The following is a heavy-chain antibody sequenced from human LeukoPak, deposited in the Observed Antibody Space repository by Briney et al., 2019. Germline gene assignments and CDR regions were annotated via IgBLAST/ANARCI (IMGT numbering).Heavy chain of an antibody. V-gene: IGHV3-15*01. CDR1: GITFSKAW. D-gene: IGHD2-2*02. Sequence: GGSLRLSCAASGITFSKAWMNWIRQAPEKGLEWVGRIKTKTDGGTTDYAAPVKGRFTISRDDSENTLYLQMDSLKTEDTAVYFCTTYTTGSFTYWGQGTLVAVSS. J-gene: IGHJ4*02. CDR2: IKTKTDGGTT. CDR3: TTYTTGSFTY.